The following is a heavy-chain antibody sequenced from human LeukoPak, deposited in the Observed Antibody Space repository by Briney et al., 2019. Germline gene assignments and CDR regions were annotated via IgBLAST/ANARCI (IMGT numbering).Heavy chain of an antibody. CDR1: GFTFSSYW. CDR2: IKQDGSEK. V-gene: IGHV3-7*01. CDR3: ASASRIAAAGDY. D-gene: IGHD6-13*01. J-gene: IGHJ4*02. Sequence: GGSLRLSCAASGFTFSSYWMSWVRQAPGKGLEWVANIKQDGSEKYYVDSVKGRFTISRDNAKNSLYLQMNSLRAEDMAVYYCASASRIAAAGDYWGQGTLVTVSS.